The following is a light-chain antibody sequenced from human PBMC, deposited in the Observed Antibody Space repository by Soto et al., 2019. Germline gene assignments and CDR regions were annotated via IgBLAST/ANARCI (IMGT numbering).Light chain of an antibody. J-gene: IGKJ1*01. CDR3: QQSYELPWT. CDR1: QSITNY. Sequence: IHMTKTPSSLAASNGDTVTVPXRASQSITNYLTWFEQQPGXAPRXXXFDXDNLQEGGPSRCSGSGSARDFSLTISSMQPKDVASYYCQQSYELPWTFGQGTKV. V-gene: IGKV1-39*01. CDR2: DXD.